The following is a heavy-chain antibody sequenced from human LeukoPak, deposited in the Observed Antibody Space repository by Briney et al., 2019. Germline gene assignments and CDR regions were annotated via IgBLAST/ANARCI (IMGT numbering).Heavy chain of an antibody. CDR2: IRGRGGSQ. D-gene: IGHD2-15*01. J-gene: IGHJ4*02. Sequence: GSLRLSCAPSGFTFSSYAMNWVRQAPGKGREWVSPIRGRGGSQYYADSVKGRFTLSRDNSKNRLYQEMNSLRNEDPDVYYCAKMGVAADRRVFTAHDYWGQGTLVTVSS. V-gene: IGHV3-23*01. CDR3: AKMGVAADRRVFTAHDY. CDR1: GFTFSSYA.